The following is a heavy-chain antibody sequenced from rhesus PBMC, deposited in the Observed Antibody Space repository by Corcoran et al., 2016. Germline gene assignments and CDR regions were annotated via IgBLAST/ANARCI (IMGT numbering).Heavy chain of an antibody. Sequence: QVQLQESGPGLVKPSETLSLTCAVSGGSISSNYWSWIRQPPGKGLEWIGYIYSSSGSTYYNPSLKGRGTISTDTSKNQFSVKLSSVTAADTAVYYCARGQGYSGYSFGDFDYWGQGVLVTVSS. CDR2: IYSSSGST. V-gene: IGHV4-160*01. D-gene: IGHD5-30*01. J-gene: IGHJ4*01. CDR1: GGSISSNY. CDR3: ARGQGYSGYSFGDFDY.